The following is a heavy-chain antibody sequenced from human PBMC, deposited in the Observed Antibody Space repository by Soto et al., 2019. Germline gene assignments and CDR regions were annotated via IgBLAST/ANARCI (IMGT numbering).Heavy chain of an antibody. D-gene: IGHD1-1*01. V-gene: IGHV3-21*01. CDR2: IGRTGIDR. J-gene: IGHJ4*02. CDR3: VCDDNRRY. Sequence: EVQLVDSGGGLVKPGGSLRLSCAGSGFSFSTSTMNWVRQAPGKGLEFVSSIGRTGIDRYYIDSVKGRFTISRDNAQNSLYLQMNSLRAEDTALYYCVCDDNRRYWGQGTLAPVSS. CDR1: GFSFSTST.